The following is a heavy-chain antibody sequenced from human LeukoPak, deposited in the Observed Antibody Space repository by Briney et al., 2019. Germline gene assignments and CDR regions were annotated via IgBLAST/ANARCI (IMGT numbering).Heavy chain of an antibody. V-gene: IGHV3-74*01. CDR2: INPGGSSI. J-gene: IGHJ4*02. D-gene: IGHD1-14*01. CDR1: GFTFSSYW. CDR3: ARSNQADDY. Sequence: PGGSLRLSCAASGFTFSSYWMHWVRHVPGKGLVWVARINPGGSSITYADSVKGRLTISRDNAKNTLYLQMDSLRAEDTGVYYCARSNQADDYWGQGTLVTVSS.